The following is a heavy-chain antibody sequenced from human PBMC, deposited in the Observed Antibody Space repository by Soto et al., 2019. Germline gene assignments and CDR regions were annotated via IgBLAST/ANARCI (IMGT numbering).Heavy chain of an antibody. CDR1: GGTFSSYA. CDR2: IIPIFGTA. J-gene: IGHJ4*02. D-gene: IGHD6-13*01. Sequence: ASVKVSCKASGGTFSSYAISWVRQAPGQGLEWMGGIIPIFGTANYAQKFQGRVTITADESTSTAYMELSSLRSEDTAVYYCASPKLYSSSWQFDYWGQGTLVTVSS. CDR3: ASPKLYSSSWQFDY. V-gene: IGHV1-69*13.